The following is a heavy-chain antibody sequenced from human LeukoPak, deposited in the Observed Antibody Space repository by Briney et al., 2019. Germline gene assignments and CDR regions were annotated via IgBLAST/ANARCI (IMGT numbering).Heavy chain of an antibody. CDR3: TKGPYDILTGYYKGLDY. CDR2: ISGSGGRT. CDR1: EFTFSSYA. D-gene: IGHD3-9*01. Sequence: GGSLRLSCAASEFTFSSYAMSWVRQAPGKGLEWVSAISGSGGRTYYADSVKGRFTISRDNSKNTLSLQMNSLRAEDTAVYYCTKGPYDILTGYYKGLDYWGQGTLVTVSS. J-gene: IGHJ4*02. V-gene: IGHV3-23*01.